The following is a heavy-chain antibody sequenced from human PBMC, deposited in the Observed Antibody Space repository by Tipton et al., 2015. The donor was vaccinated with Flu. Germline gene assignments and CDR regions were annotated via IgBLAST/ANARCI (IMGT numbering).Heavy chain of an antibody. J-gene: IGHJ4*02. CDR3: ARVIIVGASGAELFDH. CDR2: TYYSGYT. D-gene: IGHD1-26*01. Sequence: TLSLTCTVSGGSISSFYWGWIRQPPGKGLEWIGYTYYSGYTKYNPSLKSRVTISVDTSKNQSSLKLSSLTAADTAVYYCARVIIVGASGAELFDHWGQGTLVTVSS. CDR1: GGSISSFY. V-gene: IGHV4-59*01.